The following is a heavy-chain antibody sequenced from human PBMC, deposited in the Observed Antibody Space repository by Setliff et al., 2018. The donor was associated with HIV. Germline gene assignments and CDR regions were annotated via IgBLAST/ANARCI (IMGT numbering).Heavy chain of an antibody. CDR2: FDPEDVET. V-gene: IGHV1-24*01. J-gene: IGHJ1*01. Sequence: ASVMVSCKVSGYTLTELSMHWVRQAPGKGLEWMGGFDPEDVETIYAQKFQGRVTMTEDTSTDTAYMELNSLRSEDTAMYYCATVRAYYYDSSGQEYFQHWGQGTLVTVSS. CDR1: GYTLTELS. D-gene: IGHD3-22*01. CDR3: ATVRAYYYDSSGQEYFQH.